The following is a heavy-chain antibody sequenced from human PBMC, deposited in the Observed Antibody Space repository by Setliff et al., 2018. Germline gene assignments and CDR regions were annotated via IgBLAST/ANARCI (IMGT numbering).Heavy chain of an antibody. V-gene: IGHV1-18*01. CDR3: SRLVRFCTRIVCQRLSGDDY. Sequence: ASVKVSCKASGYTFTDFGVSWVRQAPGQGLEWVGWISPHNGNTYYAPKFQGTVLMTADTSTTTAYLELRSLRSDDTAVYYCSRLVRFCTRIVCQRLSGDDYWGQGTLVTGSS. J-gene: IGHJ4*02. CDR2: ISPHNGNT. D-gene: IGHD3-10*01. CDR1: GYTFTDFG.